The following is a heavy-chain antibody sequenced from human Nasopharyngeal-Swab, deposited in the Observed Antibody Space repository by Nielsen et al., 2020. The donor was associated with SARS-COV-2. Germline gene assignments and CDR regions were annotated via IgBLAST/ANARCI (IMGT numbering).Heavy chain of an antibody. V-gene: IGHV1-69*01. Sequence: GGSLRLSCAASGFTFSSYAISWVRQAPGQGLEWMGGIIPIFGTANYAQKFQGRVTITAGESTSTAYMELSSLRSEDTAVYYCASSFDNIVRGYSYGLLYYFDYWGQGTLVTVSS. CDR3: ASSFDNIVRGYSYGLLYYFDY. D-gene: IGHD5-18*01. CDR2: IIPIFGTA. J-gene: IGHJ4*02. CDR1: GFTFSSYA.